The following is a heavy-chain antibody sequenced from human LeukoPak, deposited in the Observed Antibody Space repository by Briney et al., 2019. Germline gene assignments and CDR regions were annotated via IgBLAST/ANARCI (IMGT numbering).Heavy chain of an antibody. CDR1: GYTFTHYV. J-gene: IGHJ3*02. CDR3: ARASTHRYNWKSGQLNDAFDT. V-gene: IGHV1-18*01. D-gene: IGHD1-20*01. Sequence: ASLKVSFKTSGYTFTHYVISWVRQAPGQGLEWMGRISPYNGNTKYAQKLQGRVTMTTDTSTSTAYMELRSLRSDDTAVYYCARASTHRYNWKSGQLNDAFDTWGQGTMVTVSS. CDR2: ISPYNGNT.